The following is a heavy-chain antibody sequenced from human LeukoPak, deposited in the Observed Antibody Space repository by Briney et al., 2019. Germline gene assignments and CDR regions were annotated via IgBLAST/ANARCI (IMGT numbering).Heavy chain of an antibody. Sequence: GGSLRLSCAASGFPLSSYAMSWLRQAPGKGLEWVSATSSSDAGTYYADSVRGRFTISRDNSKNTLYLQMNSLRVEDAAVYYCARAPVTSCRGAYCYPFDYWGQGTLVTVSS. D-gene: IGHD2-21*01. CDR2: TSSSDAGT. CDR1: GFPLSSYA. CDR3: ARAPVTSCRGAYCYPFDY. V-gene: IGHV3-23*01. J-gene: IGHJ4*02.